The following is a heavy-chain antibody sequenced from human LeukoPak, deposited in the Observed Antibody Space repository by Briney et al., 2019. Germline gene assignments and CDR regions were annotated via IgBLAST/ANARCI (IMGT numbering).Heavy chain of an antibody. Sequence: GRSLRLSCAASGLTFDDYAMHWVRQAPGKGLEWVSGISWNSGSIGYADSVKGRFTISRDNAKNSLYLQMNSLRAEDTALYYCAKDKVEYYYDSSGLFDYWGQGTLVTVSS. CDR3: AKDKVEYYYDSSGLFDY. D-gene: IGHD3-22*01. J-gene: IGHJ4*02. CDR2: ISWNSGSI. CDR1: GLTFDDYA. V-gene: IGHV3-9*01.